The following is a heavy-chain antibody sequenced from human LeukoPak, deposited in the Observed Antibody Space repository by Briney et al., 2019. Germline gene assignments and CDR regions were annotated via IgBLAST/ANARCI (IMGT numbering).Heavy chain of an antibody. CDR1: GFTVSSNY. D-gene: IGHD4-17*01. CDR2: IYSAGNT. CDR3: ARGSPDYGDYQNPFDY. Sequence: PGGSLRLSCAASGFTVSSNYMSWVRQAPGKGLEWVSFIYSAGNTYYADFVKGRFTISRHTSKNTLYLQMNSLRAEDTAVYYCARGSPDYGDYQNPFDYWGQGTLVTVSS. J-gene: IGHJ4*02. V-gene: IGHV3-53*04.